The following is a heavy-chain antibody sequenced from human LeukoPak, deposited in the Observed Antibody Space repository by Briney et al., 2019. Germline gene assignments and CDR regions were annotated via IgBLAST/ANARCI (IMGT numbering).Heavy chain of an antibody. J-gene: IGHJ4*02. D-gene: IGHD3-10*01. CDR3: ARMESYSTSEFDY. CDR1: GFSLSTSRMC. CDR2: IDWDDDE. V-gene: IGHV2-70*01. Sequence: SGPTLGNPTQTLTLTCTFAGFSLSTSRMCVSWIRQPPGEALEWLALIDWDDDEYYSTSPKTRLTISKHTSKNQVVLTMTNMDPVDTATYYCARMESYSTSEFDYWGQGTLVTVSS.